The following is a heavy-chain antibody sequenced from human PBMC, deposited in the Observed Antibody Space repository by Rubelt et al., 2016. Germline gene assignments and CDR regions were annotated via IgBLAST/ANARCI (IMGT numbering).Heavy chain of an antibody. Sequence: QVQLQQWGAGLLKPSETLSLTCAVYGGSFSGYYWSWIRQPPGKGLEWIGEINHSGSTNYNPSLKIRVPISVDTSKNQFSLKLSSVTAADTAVYYCARERKGVSRQGYNRDYWGQGTLVTVSS. CDR2: INHSGST. J-gene: IGHJ4*02. D-gene: IGHD5-24*01. CDR3: ARERKGVSRQGYNRDY. CDR1: GGSFSGYY. V-gene: IGHV4-34*01.